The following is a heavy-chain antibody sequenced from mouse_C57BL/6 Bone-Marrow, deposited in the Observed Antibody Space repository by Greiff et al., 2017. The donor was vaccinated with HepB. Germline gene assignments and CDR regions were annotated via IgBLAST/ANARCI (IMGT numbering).Heavy chain of an antibody. D-gene: IGHD1-1*01. CDR2: SRNKANDYTT. J-gene: IGHJ1*03. CDR1: GFTFSDFY. Sequence: EVQRVESGGGLVQSGRSLRLSCATSGFTFSDFYMEWVRQAPGKGLEWIAASRNKANDYTTEYSASVKGRFIVSRDTSQSILYLQMNALRAEDTAIYYCARESLLYYPDWYFDVWGTGTTVTVSS. V-gene: IGHV7-1*01. CDR3: ARESLLYYPDWYFDV.